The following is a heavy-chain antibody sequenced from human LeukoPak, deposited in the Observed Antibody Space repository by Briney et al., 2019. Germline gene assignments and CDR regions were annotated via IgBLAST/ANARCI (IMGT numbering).Heavy chain of an antibody. V-gene: IGHV3-74*01. CDR3: ARDAEISSAFDI. CDR1: GFTFSSYW. J-gene: IGHJ3*02. Sequence: PGGSLRLSCAASGFTFSSYWMHWVRQAPGKGLVWVSRVNSDGSSTSYADSVKGRFTISRDNAKNTLYLQMNSLRAEDTAVYYCARDAEISSAFDIWGQGTMVTVSS. D-gene: IGHD2-2*01. CDR2: VNSDGSST.